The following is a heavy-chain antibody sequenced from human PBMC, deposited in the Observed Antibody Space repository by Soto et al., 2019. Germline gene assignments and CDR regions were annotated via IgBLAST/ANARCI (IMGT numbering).Heavy chain of an antibody. CDR3: AGDQLASSSVVVVPAAMPALYFDY. CDR2: IWYDGSNK. CDR1: GFTFSSYG. J-gene: IGHJ4*02. V-gene: IGHV3-33*01. D-gene: IGHD2-2*01. Sequence: GGSLRLSCAASGFTFSSYGMHWVRQAPGKGLEWVAVIWYDGSNKYYADSVKGRFTISRDNSKDTLYLQMNSMRAEDKAGYYCAGDQLASSSVVVVPAAMPALYFDYWGQGTLVTVSS.